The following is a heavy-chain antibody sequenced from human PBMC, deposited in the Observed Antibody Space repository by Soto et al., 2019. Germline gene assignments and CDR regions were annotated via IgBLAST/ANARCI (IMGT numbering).Heavy chain of an antibody. D-gene: IGHD1-26*01. J-gene: IGHJ4*02. CDR2: ISTNGGST. CDR1: GFTFSSYA. V-gene: IGHV3-64*01. CDR3: AREGGSYYFDC. Sequence: EVQLVESGGGLVQPGGSLRLSCAASGFTFSSYAMHWVRQAPGKGLEYVSTISTNGGSTYNVNSVKGRFTISRDNSKNTLYLQMGSLRAEDMAVYYCAREGGSYYFDCWGQGTLVTVSS.